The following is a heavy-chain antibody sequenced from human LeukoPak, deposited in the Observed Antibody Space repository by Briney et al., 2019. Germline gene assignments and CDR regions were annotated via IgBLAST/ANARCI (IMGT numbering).Heavy chain of an antibody. Sequence: GGSLRLSCAASGFTFSSYAMSWVRQAPGKGLEWVLGISDSGGSTYYADSVKGRFTISRDNSKNTLYLQMHSLRAEDTALYYCARASFGYYYGSGSRGYFQHWGQGTLVTVSS. J-gene: IGHJ1*01. V-gene: IGHV3-23*01. CDR1: GFTFSSYA. CDR2: ISDSGGST. CDR3: ARASFGYYYGSGSRGYFQH. D-gene: IGHD3-10*01.